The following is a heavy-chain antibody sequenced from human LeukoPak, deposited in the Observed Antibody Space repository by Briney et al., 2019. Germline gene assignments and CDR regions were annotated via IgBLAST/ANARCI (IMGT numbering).Heavy chain of an antibody. CDR3: AKEACAGRCSSDLFDY. D-gene: IGHD2-15*01. Sequence: GASLRLSCAASGFTFSSYGMHWVRQAPGKGLEWVAVMSYNGNTQYYADSVKGRFTVSRDNSKNTLYLQMNSLRAEDTALYHCAKEACAGRCSSDLFDYWGQGTLVTVSS. CDR2: MSYNGNTQ. CDR1: GFTFSSYG. V-gene: IGHV3-30*18. J-gene: IGHJ4*02.